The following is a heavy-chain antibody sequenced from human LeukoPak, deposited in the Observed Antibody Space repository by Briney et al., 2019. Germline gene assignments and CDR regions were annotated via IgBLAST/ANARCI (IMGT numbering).Heavy chain of an antibody. J-gene: IGHJ6*04. CDR2: ISSSGSTI. CDR1: GFTFSDYY. CDR3: AELGITMIGGV. V-gene: IGHV3-11*04. D-gene: IGHD3-10*02. Sequence: GGSLRLSCAASGFTFSDYYMSWIRQAPGKGLEWVSYISSSGSTIYYADSVKGRFTISRDNSRNTLYLQMNSLRAEDTAVYYCAELGITMIGGVWGKGTTVTISS.